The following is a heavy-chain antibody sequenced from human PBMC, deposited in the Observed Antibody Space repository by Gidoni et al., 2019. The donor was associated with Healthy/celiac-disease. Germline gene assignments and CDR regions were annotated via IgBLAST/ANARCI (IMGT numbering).Heavy chain of an antibody. Sequence: QVQLQESGPGLVKPSETLSLTCTVSGGSISSYYWSWIRHPPGKGLEWIGYIYYSGSTNYNPSLKSRVTISVDTSKNQFSLKLSSVTAADTAVYYCARTGGFCGGDCGGSVDYWGQGTLVTVSS. CDR1: GGSISSYY. J-gene: IGHJ4*02. V-gene: IGHV4-59*01. CDR2: IYYSGST. CDR3: ARTGGFCGGDCGGSVDY. D-gene: IGHD2-21*02.